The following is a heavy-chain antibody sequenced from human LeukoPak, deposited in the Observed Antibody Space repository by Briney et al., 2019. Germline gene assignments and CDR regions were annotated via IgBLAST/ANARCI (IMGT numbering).Heavy chain of an antibody. CDR1: GFTFSSYS. J-gene: IGHJ4*02. Sequence: GGSLRLSCAASGFTFSSYSMNWVRQAPGKGLEWVSSISSSSSYIYYADSVKGRFTISRDNAKNSLYLQMNSLRAEDTAVYYCAREANGDYNPYYFDYWGQGTLATVSS. CDR3: AREANGDYNPYYFDY. CDR2: ISSSSSYI. D-gene: IGHD4-17*01. V-gene: IGHV3-21*01.